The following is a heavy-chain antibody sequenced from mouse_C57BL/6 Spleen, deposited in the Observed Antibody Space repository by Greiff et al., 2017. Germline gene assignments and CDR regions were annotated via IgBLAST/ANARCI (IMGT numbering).Heavy chain of an antibody. Sequence: QVQLQQPGTELVKPGASVKLSCKASGYTFTSYWMHWVKQRPGQGLEWIGNINPSNGGTNYNEKFKSKATLTVDKSSSTDYMQLRSLASEDSAVYFGARGGGSAGYVDAYWGQGILVTVSA. CDR1: GYTFTSYW. CDR2: INPSNGGT. J-gene: IGHJ3*01. D-gene: IGHD3-2*02. CDR3: ARGGGSAGYVDAY. V-gene: IGHV1-53*01.